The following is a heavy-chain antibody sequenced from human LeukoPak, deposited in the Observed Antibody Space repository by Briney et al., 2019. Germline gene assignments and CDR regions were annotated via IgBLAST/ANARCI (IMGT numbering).Heavy chain of an antibody. D-gene: IGHD1-26*01. CDR3: ARGKSPPVWAPSDY. Sequence: GASVKVSCKASGYTFTSYGISWVRQAPGQGLEWMGWISAYNGNTNYAQKLQGRVTMTTDTSASTAYMELRSLRSDDTAVYYCARGKSPPVWAPSDYWGQGTLVTVSS. J-gene: IGHJ4*02. V-gene: IGHV1-18*01. CDR1: GYTFTSYG. CDR2: ISAYNGNT.